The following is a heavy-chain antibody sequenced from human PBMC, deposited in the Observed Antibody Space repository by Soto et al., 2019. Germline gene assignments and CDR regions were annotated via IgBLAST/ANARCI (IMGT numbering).Heavy chain of an antibody. CDR1: GFSFSTYA. D-gene: IGHD2-2*01. J-gene: IGHJ4*02. CDR3: ARDCSSITCPGNY. V-gene: IGHV3-64*01. Sequence: GSLRLSCAASGFSFSTYAMHWVRQAPGKGLEYVSTISSNGGTTYYANSVRGRFTVSRDNSEDTLYLQMGSLRPEDMAVYYCARDCSSITCPGNYWGQRTLVTVSS. CDR2: ISSNGGTT.